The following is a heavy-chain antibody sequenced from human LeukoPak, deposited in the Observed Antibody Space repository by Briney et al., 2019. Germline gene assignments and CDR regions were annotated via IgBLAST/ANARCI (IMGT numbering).Heavy chain of an antibody. CDR3: AKYSGSDSFRFFDAFDI. CDR2: ISGSGGST. D-gene: IGHD1-26*01. V-gene: IGHV3-23*01. Sequence: GGSLRLSCVAPGFTFSSYAMSWVRQAPGKGLEWVSAISGSGGSTYYADSVKGRFTISRDNSKRTLYLQINSLKAEDTAVDYCAKYSGSDSFRFFDAFDIWGQGTMVTVSS. J-gene: IGHJ3*02. CDR1: GFTFSSYA.